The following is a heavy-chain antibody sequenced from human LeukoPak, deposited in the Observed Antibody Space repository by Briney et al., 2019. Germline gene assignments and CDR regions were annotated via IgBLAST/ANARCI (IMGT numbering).Heavy chain of an antibody. V-gene: IGHV3-30*18. J-gene: IGHJ6*02. CDR1: GFLFSNCG. CDR2: ILFDGGNK. CDR3: AKAAYDFWSSYSSGSIDV. Sequence: GRSLRLSSAASGFLFSNCGMHWVRPAPGKGRAWVAIILFDGGNKYYTDSVKGRFTISRDNSKNTMYLQMNSLRGEDTAVYYCAKAAYDFWSSYSSGSIDVWGQGTTVTVSS. D-gene: IGHD3-3*01.